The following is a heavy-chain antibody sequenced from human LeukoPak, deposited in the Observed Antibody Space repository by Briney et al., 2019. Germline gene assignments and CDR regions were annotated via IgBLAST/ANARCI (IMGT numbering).Heavy chain of an antibody. D-gene: IGHD6-13*01. CDR3: AKHGEYSSSFDY. Sequence: GGSLRLSCAASGFTFSSYAMSWVRQAPGQGLEWVSAISGSGGSTYYADSVKGRFTISRDNSKNTLYLQMNSLRAEDTAVYYCAKHGEYSSSFDYWGQGTLVTVSS. CDR1: GFTFSSYA. J-gene: IGHJ4*02. CDR2: ISGSGGST. V-gene: IGHV3-23*01.